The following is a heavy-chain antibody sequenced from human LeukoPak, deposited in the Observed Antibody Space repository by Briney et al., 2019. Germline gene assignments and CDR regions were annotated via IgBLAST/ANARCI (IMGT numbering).Heavy chain of an antibody. CDR2: ISSSGSTI. V-gene: IGHV3-11*01. J-gene: IGHJ3*02. D-gene: IGHD1-26*01. CDR3: ARAVGATPHDAFDI. Sequence: PGGSLRLSCAASGFTFSDYYMSWIRQAPGKGLEWVSYISSSGSTIYYADSVKGRFTISRDNAKNSLYLQMNSLRAEDTAVYYCARAVGATPHDAFDIWGQGTMVTVSS. CDR1: GFTFSDYY.